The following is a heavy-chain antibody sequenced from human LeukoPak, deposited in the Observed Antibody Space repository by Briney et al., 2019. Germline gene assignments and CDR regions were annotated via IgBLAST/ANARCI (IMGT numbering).Heavy chain of an antibody. CDR2: ISSSGSTK. Sequence: PGGSLRLSCAASGFIFSSYEMNWVRQAPGKGLEWVSYISSSGSTKYYADSVKGRFTISRDNAKNTLYLQMNSLRAEDTAVYYCAKHPAFDIWGQGTMVTVSS. V-gene: IGHV3-48*03. CDR3: AKHPAFDI. J-gene: IGHJ3*02. CDR1: GFIFSSYE.